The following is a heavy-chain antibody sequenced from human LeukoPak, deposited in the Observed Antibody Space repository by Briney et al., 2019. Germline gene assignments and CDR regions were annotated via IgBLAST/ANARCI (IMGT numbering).Heavy chain of an antibody. CDR2: TDSSSTYI. CDR3: AKAGITGTRKDGMDV. D-gene: IGHD1-20*01. CDR1: GFTFSTYS. J-gene: IGHJ6*02. V-gene: IGHV3-21*01. Sequence: GGSLILSCAASGFTFSTYSMNWVRPAPGKGQEWVSSTDSSSTYIYYADSVKGRFTISRDNAKNSLYLQMNSLRADDTAVYYCAKAGITGTRKDGMDVWGQGTRSPSP.